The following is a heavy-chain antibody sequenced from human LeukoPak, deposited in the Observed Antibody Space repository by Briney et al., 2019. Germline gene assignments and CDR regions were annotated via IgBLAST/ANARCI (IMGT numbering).Heavy chain of an antibody. J-gene: IGHJ4*02. V-gene: IGHV3-30*02. Sequence: PGGSLRLSCAASGFTFSSCGMHWVRHAPGKGLEWVALISYDGSNKYYADSVKGRFTISRDNSKNTLYLQMSSLRADDTAIYYCVKSPNSYGYLSLAPDYWGQGTLVTVSS. CDR2: ISYDGSNK. CDR3: VKSPNSYGYLSLAPDY. D-gene: IGHD5-18*01. CDR1: GFTFSSCG.